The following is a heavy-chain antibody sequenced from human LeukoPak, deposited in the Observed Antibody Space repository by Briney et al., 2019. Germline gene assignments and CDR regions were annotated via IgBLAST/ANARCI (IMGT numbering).Heavy chain of an antibody. V-gene: IGHV4-30-4*08. D-gene: IGHD3-22*01. CDR2: IYYTGST. Sequence: SETLSLTCTVSGGSISSGGYYWSWIRQPPGKGLEWIGYIYYTGSTHYTPSLKRRVTISGEASKKQFSLKLTSVTAADTAVYYCARVRRDYTDTSGYYFFDYWGQGTLVTVSS. CDR1: GGSISSGGYY. J-gene: IGHJ4*02. CDR3: ARVRRDYTDTSGYYFFDY.